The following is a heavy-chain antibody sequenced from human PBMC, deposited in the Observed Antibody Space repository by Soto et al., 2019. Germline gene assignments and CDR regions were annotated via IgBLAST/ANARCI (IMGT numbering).Heavy chain of an antibody. V-gene: IGHV3-21*01. J-gene: IGHJ4*02. CDR2: ISSSSSYI. CDR3: ARDDQYSFGRLVH. D-gene: IGHD3-9*01. CDR1: GFTFSSYS. Sequence: GGSLRLSCAASGFTFSSYSMNWVRQAPGKGLEWVSSISSSSSYIYYADSVKGRFTISRDNAKNSLYLQMNSLRAEDTAVYYCARDDQYSFGRLVHWGQGTLVTVSS.